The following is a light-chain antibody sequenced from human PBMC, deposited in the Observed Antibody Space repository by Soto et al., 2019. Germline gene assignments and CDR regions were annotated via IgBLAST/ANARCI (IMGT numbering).Light chain of an antibody. Sequence: QPVLTQPASVSGSPGQSITISCTGTSSDVGGYNYVSWYQQHPDKAPKLMIYDVSNRPSGVSNRFSGSKSGNTASLTISGLQAEDEADYYCSSYTSSSTVVFGGGTKVTVL. CDR2: DVS. J-gene: IGLJ2*01. CDR3: SSYTSSSTVV. CDR1: SSDVGGYNY. V-gene: IGLV2-14*01.